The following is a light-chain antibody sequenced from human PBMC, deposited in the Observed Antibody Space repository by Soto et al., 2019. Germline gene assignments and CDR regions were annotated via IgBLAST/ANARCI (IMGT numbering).Light chain of an antibody. Sequence: QSVLTQPPSVSGSPGQSVSMSCTGTSSDVGGYNYVSWYQQHPGKAPKVMIYDVSKRPSGVPDRFSGSKSGNTASLTISGLQSEDEADYYCCSYAGRFTYVFGTGTKV. CDR3: CSYAGRFTYV. J-gene: IGLJ1*01. V-gene: IGLV2-11*01. CDR2: DVS. CDR1: SSDVGGYNY.